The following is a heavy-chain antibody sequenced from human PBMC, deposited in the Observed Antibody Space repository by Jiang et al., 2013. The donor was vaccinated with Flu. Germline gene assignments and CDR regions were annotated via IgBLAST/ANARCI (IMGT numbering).Heavy chain of an antibody. CDR2: IKSKIDGGTI. D-gene: IGHD2-21*01. CDR1: GITFSDAW. Sequence: GGSLRLSCAASGITFSDAWMSWVRQAPGKELEWVGRIKSKIDGGTIDYAAPVKGRFSISRDDSKDTVYLQMNSLKTEDTAVYYCATGVNHPYFVWGKGSTVTVSS. V-gene: IGHV3-15*01. CDR3: ATGVNHPYFV. J-gene: IGHJ6*04.